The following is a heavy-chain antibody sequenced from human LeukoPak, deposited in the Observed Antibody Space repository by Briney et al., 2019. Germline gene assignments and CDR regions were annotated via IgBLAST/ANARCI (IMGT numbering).Heavy chain of an antibody. Sequence: PGGSLRLSCAASGFTFSSYAMSWVRQAPGKGLDWVSVIYSAGNTYYADSVKGRFTISRDNSKNTLYLQMNSLRAEDTAVYYCARGAAPAVDSWGQGTLVTVSS. CDR3: ARGAAPAVDS. CDR1: GFTFSSYA. CDR2: IYSAGNT. V-gene: IGHV3-53*01. D-gene: IGHD2-2*01. J-gene: IGHJ4*02.